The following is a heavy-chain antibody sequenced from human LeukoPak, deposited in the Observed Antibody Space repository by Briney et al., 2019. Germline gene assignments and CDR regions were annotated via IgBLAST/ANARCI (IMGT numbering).Heavy chain of an antibody. D-gene: IGHD2/OR15-2a*01. V-gene: IGHV1-46*01. CDR3: AKERQNTANFDY. CDR1: GYSFTNYY. CDR2: INPSATSA. J-gene: IGHJ4*02. Sequence: ASVKVSCKASGYSFTNYYTHWVRQAPGQGLEWMGVINPSATSATYTQKFQGRVTMTGDTSTTTVYMELSSLTSDDTAVYYCAKERQNTANFDYWGQGTLVTVSS.